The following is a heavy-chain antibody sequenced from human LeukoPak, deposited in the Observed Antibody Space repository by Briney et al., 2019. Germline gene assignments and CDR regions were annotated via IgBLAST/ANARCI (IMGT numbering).Heavy chain of an antibody. Sequence: GGSLRLSCAASGFPFSSYSMTWVRQAPGKGLEWVSSIGVSSTYIYYTDSVKGRFTISRDDAKKSLFLQMDSLRADDTAIYYCARDKSYSVVAGTSPLYWGQGTLVTVSS. V-gene: IGHV3-21*01. CDR3: ARDKSYSVVAGTSPLY. CDR1: GFPFSSYS. J-gene: IGHJ4*02. CDR2: IGVSSTYI. D-gene: IGHD6-19*01.